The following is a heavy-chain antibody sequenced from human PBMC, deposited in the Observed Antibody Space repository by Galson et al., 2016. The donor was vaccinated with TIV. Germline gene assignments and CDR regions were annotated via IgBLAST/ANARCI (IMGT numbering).Heavy chain of an antibody. Sequence: SLRLSCAASGFRFSSYAMNWVRQAPGKGLEWVSTIGGSGGSTYYADSVKGRFTISGDSSKNTVYLQMSSLRAEDTAIYYCAKDRQWIPSSLDYWGQGTLVTVSS. J-gene: IGHJ4*02. D-gene: IGHD5-18*01. CDR1: GFRFSSYA. CDR2: IGGSGGST. V-gene: IGHV3-23*01. CDR3: AKDRQWIPSSLDY.